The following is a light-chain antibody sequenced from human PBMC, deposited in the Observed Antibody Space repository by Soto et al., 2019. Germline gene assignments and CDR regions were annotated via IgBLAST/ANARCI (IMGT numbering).Light chain of an antibody. CDR2: AAS. Sequence: DIQMTQSPSSLSASVGDRVTITCRASQSISSYLNWYQQKPGKAPKLLIYAASTLQSGVPSRFSGSGSGTDFTLTISCLQSEDFATYYCQQYYSYPRPFGQGTLLEIK. CDR1: QSISSY. CDR3: QQYYSYPRP. J-gene: IGKJ5*01. V-gene: IGKV1-39*01.